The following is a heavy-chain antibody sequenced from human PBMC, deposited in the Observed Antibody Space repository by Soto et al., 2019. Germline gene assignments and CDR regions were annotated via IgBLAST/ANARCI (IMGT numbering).Heavy chain of an antibody. CDR3: ARDVIAAAGTADY. D-gene: IGHD6-13*01. CDR1: GGSISSSNW. CDR2: IYHSEST. Sequence: SETLSLTCAVSGGSISSSNWWSWVRQPPGKGLEWIGEIYHSESTNYNPSLKSRVTISVDTSMNQFSLRLSSVTAADTAVYYCARDVIAAAGTADYWGQGTLVTVSS. J-gene: IGHJ4*02. V-gene: IGHV4-4*02.